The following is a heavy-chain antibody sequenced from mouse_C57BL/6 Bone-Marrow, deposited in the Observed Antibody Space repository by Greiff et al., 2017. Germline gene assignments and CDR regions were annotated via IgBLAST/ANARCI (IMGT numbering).Heavy chain of an antibody. J-gene: IGHJ3*01. CDR3: ARLLICDGYYVPFAY. V-gene: IGHV1-85*01. CDR1: GYTFTSYD. Sequence: QVQLQQSGPELVKPGASVKLSCKASGYTFTSYDINWVKQRPGQGLEWIGWIYPRDGSTKYNEKFKGKATLTVDTSSSTAYMELHSLTSEDSAVYFCARLLICDGYYVPFAYWGQGTLVTVSA. D-gene: IGHD2-3*01. CDR2: IYPRDGST.